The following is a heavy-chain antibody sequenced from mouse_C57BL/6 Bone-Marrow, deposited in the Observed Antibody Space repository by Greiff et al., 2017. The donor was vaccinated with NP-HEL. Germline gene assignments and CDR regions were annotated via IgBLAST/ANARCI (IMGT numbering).Heavy chain of an antibody. CDR2: IDPSDSET. CDR3: ARGSGVYYGSSHWYFDV. CDR1: GYTFTSYC. J-gene: IGHJ1*03. V-gene: IGHV1-52*01. D-gene: IGHD1-1*01. Sequence: QVQLQQPGAELVRPGSSVKLSCKASGYTFTSYCMHWVKQRPIQGLEWIGNIDPSDSETHYNQKFKDKATLTVEKSSSTAYMQLSSLTSEDSAVYYCARGSGVYYGSSHWYFDVWGTGTTVTVSS.